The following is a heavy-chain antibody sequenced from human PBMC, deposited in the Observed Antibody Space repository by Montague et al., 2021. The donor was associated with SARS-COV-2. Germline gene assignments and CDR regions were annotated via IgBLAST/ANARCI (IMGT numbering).Heavy chain of an antibody. J-gene: IGHJ6*02. D-gene: IGHD6-19*01. CDR1: GVSISGHY. V-gene: IGHV4-59*11. CDR2: IYYLGTT. CDR3: ARNGGAAVPGLLLGMDI. Sequence: SETLSLTCIVSGVSISGHYWSWVRQTPEKGLEWIGYIYYLGTTNYNPSLKTRVTFSVDTPKNQLSLMLTSVTAADTGVYYCARNGGAAVPGLLLGMDIWGQGTTVTVSS.